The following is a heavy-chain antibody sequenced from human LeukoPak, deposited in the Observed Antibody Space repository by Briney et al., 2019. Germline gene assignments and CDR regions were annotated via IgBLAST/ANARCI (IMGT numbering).Heavy chain of an antibody. Sequence: PSETLSLTCTVSGGSISSYYWSWIRQPPGKGLEWIGYIYYSGSTNYNPSLKSRVTISVDTSKNQFSLKLSSVTAADTAVYYCARDLSSSRYRVWGQGTLVTVSS. CDR3: ARDLSSSRYRV. CDR1: GGSISSYY. V-gene: IGHV4-59*01. D-gene: IGHD6-13*01. CDR2: IYYSGST. J-gene: IGHJ4*02.